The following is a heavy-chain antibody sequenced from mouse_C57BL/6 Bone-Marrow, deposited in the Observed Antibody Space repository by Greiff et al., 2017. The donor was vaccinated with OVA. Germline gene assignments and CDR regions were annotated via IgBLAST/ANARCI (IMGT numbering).Heavy chain of an antibody. Sequence: QVQLQQSGAELVKPGASVKLSCKASGYTFTSYWMHWVKQRPGQGLEWIGMIHPNSGSTNYNEKFKSKATLTVDKSSSTAYMQLSSLTSEDSAVYYCARVRGTGGFDYWGQGTTLTVSS. CDR2: IHPNSGST. CDR1: GYTFTSYW. D-gene: IGHD3-3*01. V-gene: IGHV1-64*01. CDR3: ARVRGTGGFDY. J-gene: IGHJ2*01.